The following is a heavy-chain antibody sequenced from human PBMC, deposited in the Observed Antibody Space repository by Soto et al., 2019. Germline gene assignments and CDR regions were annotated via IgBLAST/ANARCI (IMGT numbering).Heavy chain of an antibody. Sequence: QLQLQESGPGLVKPSETLSLTCTVSGGSISRTTYFWGWIRQPPGKGLEWIGSIYYSGSTYYNPSLKSRVTISVDTSKNQFSLRLNSVTAADTAVYYCASGLIVVDPRTTWFDPWGQGTLVTVSS. D-gene: IGHD2-15*01. CDR1: GGSISRTTYF. CDR3: ASGLIVVDPRTTWFDP. CDR2: IYYSGST. J-gene: IGHJ5*02. V-gene: IGHV4-39*01.